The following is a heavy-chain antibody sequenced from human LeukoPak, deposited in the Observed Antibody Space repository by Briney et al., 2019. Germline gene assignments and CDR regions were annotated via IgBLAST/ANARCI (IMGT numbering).Heavy chain of an antibody. D-gene: IGHD4-17*01. Sequence: GGSLRLSCAASGFTFSSHAMSWVRQGPGKGLEWVSAISGSGGRTYYADSMKGRFTISRDNSKNTVYLQMNSLRVEDTAVYYCAKNRNGDYAQYFEYWGQETLVTVSS. J-gene: IGHJ4*02. CDR3: AKNRNGDYAQYFEY. CDR2: ISGSGGRT. V-gene: IGHV3-23*01. CDR1: GFTFSSHA.